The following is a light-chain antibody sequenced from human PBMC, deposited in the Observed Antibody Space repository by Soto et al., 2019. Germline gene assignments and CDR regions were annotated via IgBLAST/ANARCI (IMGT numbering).Light chain of an antibody. V-gene: IGKV3-20*01. CDR3: QQYVSIPLT. J-gene: IGKJ4*01. CDR2: GAS. CDR1: QSVGTY. Sequence: EIVFTQSPGTLSLSPGERATLSCRVSQSVGTYLAWYQQKPGQAPRLLIYGASSRATGIPDRFSGSGSGTDFTLTISRLEPEDFAVYYCQQYVSIPLTFGGGTKVDIK.